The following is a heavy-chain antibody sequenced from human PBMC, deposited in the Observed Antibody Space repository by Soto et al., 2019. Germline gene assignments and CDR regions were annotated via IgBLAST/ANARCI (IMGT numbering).Heavy chain of an antibody. J-gene: IGHJ5*02. CDR1: GASVSSYY. V-gene: IGHV4-59*08. D-gene: IGHD3-16*01. CDR3: ARLFCICFTFFWGPPGNWLAP. Sequence: PSETLSLTCTVSGASVSSYYWHWIRQPPGKGLEWIASTHNSGSTHYNPSLMSRVTISIDTSKNQFFLQLRSVTAADTAVYYCARLFCICFTFFWGPPGNWLAPWGQGALVTVSS. CDR2: THNSGST.